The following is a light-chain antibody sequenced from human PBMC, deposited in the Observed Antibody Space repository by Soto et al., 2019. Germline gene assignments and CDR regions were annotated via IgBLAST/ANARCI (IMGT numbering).Light chain of an antibody. Sequence: QSVLTQPPSVSAAPGQKVTISCSGSSSNIGNNYVSWYRQLPGTAPKLLIYDNNKRPSGIPDRFSGSKSGTSATLGITGLQTGDEADYYCGTWDSSLSAKVFGGGTKLTVL. J-gene: IGLJ2*01. V-gene: IGLV1-51*01. CDR2: DNN. CDR3: GTWDSSLSAKV. CDR1: SSNIGNNY.